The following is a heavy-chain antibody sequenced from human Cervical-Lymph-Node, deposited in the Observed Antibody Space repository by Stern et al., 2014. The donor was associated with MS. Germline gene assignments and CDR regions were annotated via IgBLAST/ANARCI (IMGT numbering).Heavy chain of an antibody. J-gene: IGHJ4*02. D-gene: IGHD6-13*01. Sequence: VQLVESGAEVKKPESSVKVSCKASGGSFSTFDISWVRQAPGQGLEWLGGITPLFGTANYAQNFQGRVTFTADESTSTVYMDLTSLRSEDTAVYYCARHQGGIAANWGQGTLVTVSS. CDR1: GGSFSTFD. CDR3: ARHQGGIAAN. CDR2: ITPLFGTA. V-gene: IGHV1-69*01.